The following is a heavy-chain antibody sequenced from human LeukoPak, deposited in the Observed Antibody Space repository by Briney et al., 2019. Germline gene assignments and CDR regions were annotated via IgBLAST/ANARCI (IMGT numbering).Heavy chain of an antibody. CDR1: GFTFSSYS. D-gene: IGHD2-15*01. CDR3: ARVYCSGGSCYGDAFDI. J-gene: IGHJ3*02. V-gene: IGHV3-48*04. CDR2: ISSSSSTI. Sequence: GGSLRLSCAASGFTFSSYSMNWVRQAPGKGLEWVSYISSSSSTIYYADSVKGRFTISRDNAKNSLYLQMNSLRAEDTAVYYCARVYCSGGSCYGDAFDIRGQGTMVTVSS.